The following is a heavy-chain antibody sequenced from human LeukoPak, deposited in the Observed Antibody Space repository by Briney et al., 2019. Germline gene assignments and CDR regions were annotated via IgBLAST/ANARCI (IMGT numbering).Heavy chain of an antibody. V-gene: IGHV1-8*01. J-gene: IGHJ6*03. D-gene: IGHD6-6*01. CDR3: ARALCSSSSFFSYYYYMDV. Sequence: ASVKVSCKASGYTFTSYDINWVRQATGQGLEWMGWMNPNSGNTGYAQKFQGRVTMTRNTSISTAYMELSSLRSEDTAVYYCARALCSSSSFFSYYYYMDVWGKGTTVTVSS. CDR2: MNPNSGNT. CDR1: GYTFTSYD.